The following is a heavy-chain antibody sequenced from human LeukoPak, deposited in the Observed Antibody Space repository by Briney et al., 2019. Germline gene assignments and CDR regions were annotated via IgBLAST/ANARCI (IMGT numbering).Heavy chain of an antibody. CDR3: ARDEGGWRYNWFDP. Sequence: GGFLRLSCAASGFTFDDYGMSWVRQAPGKGLEWVSGINWNGGSTGYAESVKGRFTISRDNAKNSLYLQMNSLRAEDTALYHCARDEGGWRYNWFDPWGQGTLVTVSS. D-gene: IGHD6-19*01. CDR1: GFTFDDYG. CDR2: INWNGGST. J-gene: IGHJ5*02. V-gene: IGHV3-20*01.